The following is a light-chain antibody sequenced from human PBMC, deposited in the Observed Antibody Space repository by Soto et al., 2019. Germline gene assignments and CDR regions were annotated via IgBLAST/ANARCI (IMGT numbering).Light chain of an antibody. CDR1: SSDVGNYNY. V-gene: IGLV2-14*01. J-gene: IGLJ3*02. Sequence: QSALTQPASVSGSPGQSITISCTGTSSDVGNYNYVSWYQQHPGKAPKLMIFGVSNRPPAVSNRFSGSKSGNTASLTVSGLQAEDEADYYCRSYTSSSTWLFGGGTKLTVL. CDR2: GVS. CDR3: RSYTSSSTWL.